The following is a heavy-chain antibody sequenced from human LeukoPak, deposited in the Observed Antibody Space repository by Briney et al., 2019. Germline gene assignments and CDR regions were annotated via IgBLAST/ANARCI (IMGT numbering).Heavy chain of an antibody. CDR2: ISGSGGYT. J-gene: IGHJ4*02. D-gene: IGHD6-19*01. CDR3: ARRSGIAVAGAFDY. V-gene: IGHV3-23*01. Sequence: PGGSLRLSCAASGFTFSSYATSWVRQAPGKGREWVSAISGSGGYTYYADSVKGRFTISRDNSKNTLYLQMNSLRAEDTAVYYCARRSGIAVAGAFDYWGQGTLVTVSS. CDR1: GFTFSSYA.